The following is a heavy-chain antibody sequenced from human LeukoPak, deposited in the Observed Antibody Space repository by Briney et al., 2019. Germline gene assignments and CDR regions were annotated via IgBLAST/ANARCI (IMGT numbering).Heavy chain of an antibody. CDR1: AYTFSNYD. J-gene: IGHJ4*02. CDR2: MNPRSGNK. CDR3: ARAAQYSSAWNFDY. Sequence: ASVRVSCKASAYTFSNYDIKWVRQATGQGLEWMGWMNPRSGNKGYVDKFQGRVSMTVDTPINTPYLQLSGLRSEDTAVYFCARAAQYSSAWNFDYCGQGTMVTVSS. V-gene: IGHV1-8*01. D-gene: IGHD3-22*01.